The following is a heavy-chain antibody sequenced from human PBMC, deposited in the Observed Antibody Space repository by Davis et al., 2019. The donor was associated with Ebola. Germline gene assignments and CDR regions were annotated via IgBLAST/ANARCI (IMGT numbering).Heavy chain of an antibody. Sequence: AASVKVSCKASGYTFTSYYMHWVRQAPGQGLEWMGIINPSGGSTNYAQKLQGRVTMTTDTSTSTAYMELRSLRSDDTAVYYCARRRDYDAFDIWGQGTMVIVSS. CDR1: GYTFTSYY. D-gene: IGHD2-21*01. J-gene: IGHJ3*02. CDR2: INPSGGST. V-gene: IGHV1-46*01. CDR3: ARRRDYDAFDI.